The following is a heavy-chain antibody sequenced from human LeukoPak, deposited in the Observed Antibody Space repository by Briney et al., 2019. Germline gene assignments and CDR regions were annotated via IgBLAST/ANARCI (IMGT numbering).Heavy chain of an antibody. J-gene: IGHJ6*03. CDR2: ISAYNGNT. Sequence: ASVKVSCKASGYTFTGYYLHWVRQAPGQGLEWMGWISAYNGNTNYAQKLQGRVTMTTDTSTSTAYMELRSLRSDDTAVYYCARVRIVVVTAGYYYYYYMDVWGKGTTVTVSS. D-gene: IGHD2-21*02. CDR3: ARVRIVVVTAGYYYYYYMDV. V-gene: IGHV1-18*04. CDR1: GYTFTGYY.